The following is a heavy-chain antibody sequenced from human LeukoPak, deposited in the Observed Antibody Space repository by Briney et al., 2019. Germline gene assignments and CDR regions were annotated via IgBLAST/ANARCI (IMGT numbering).Heavy chain of an antibody. D-gene: IGHD3-22*01. J-gene: IGHJ5*02. Sequence: PSETLSLTCAVSGGSISSSNWWSWVRQPPGKGLEWIGEIYHSGSTNYNPSLKSRVTISVDKSKNQFSLKLSSVTAADTAVYYCARDVTRSPDRRFDPWGQGTLVTVSS. CDR2: IYHSGST. CDR3: ARDVTRSPDRRFDP. CDR1: GGSISSSNW. V-gene: IGHV4-4*02.